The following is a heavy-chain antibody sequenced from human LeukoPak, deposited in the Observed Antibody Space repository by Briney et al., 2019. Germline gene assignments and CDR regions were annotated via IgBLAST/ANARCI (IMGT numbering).Heavy chain of an antibody. D-gene: IGHD4-17*01. V-gene: IGHV3-48*01. CDR2: ITSGSSTI. CDR1: GFTFSSYS. J-gene: IGHJ4*02. Sequence: GGSLRLSCAASGFTFSSYSMNWVRQAPGKGLEWISYITSGSSTINYADSVKGRFTISRDNSKNTLYLQMNSLRAEDTAVYYCARDVGDATPAAPFDYWGQGTLVTVSS. CDR3: ARDVGDATPAAPFDY.